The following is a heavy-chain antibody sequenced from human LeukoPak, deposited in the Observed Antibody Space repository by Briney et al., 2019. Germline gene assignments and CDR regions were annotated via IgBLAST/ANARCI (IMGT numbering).Heavy chain of an antibody. J-gene: IGHJ6*04. CDR1: GFSFSSFA. Sequence: GGSLRLSCAASGFSFSSFAMSWVRQAPGEGLEWVSGILGRGGDTFYADSVKGRFTISRDNAKNSLYLQMNSLRAEDTAVYYCAELGITMIGGVWGKGTTVTISS. V-gene: IGHV3-23*01. CDR2: ILGRGGDT. D-gene: IGHD3-10*02. CDR3: AELGITMIGGV.